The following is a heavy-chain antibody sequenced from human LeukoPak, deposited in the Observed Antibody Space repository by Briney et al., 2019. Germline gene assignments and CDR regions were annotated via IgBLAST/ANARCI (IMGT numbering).Heavy chain of an antibody. CDR1: GGSISSYY. Sequence: SETLSRTCTVPGGSISSYYWSWIRQPAGKGLEWIGRIYTSGSTNYNPSLKSRVTMSVDTSKNQFSLKLSSVTAADTAVYYCARVGSRYDYWFDPWGQGTLVTVSS. J-gene: IGHJ5*02. V-gene: IGHV4-4*07. CDR3: ARVGSRYDYWFDP. CDR2: IYTSGST. D-gene: IGHD6-25*01.